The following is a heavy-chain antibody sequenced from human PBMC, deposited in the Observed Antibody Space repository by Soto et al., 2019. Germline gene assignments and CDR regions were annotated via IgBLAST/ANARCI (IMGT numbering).Heavy chain of an antibody. CDR2: IIPIFGTA. D-gene: IGHD1-26*01. Sequence: YSWQVSCKASGGTFSSYAISWVRQAPGQGLEWMGGIIPIFGTANYAQKFQGRVTITADESTSTAYMELSSLRSEDTAVYYCARGVSGVGATKPTGMEVWRIG. J-gene: IGHJ6*04. CDR1: GGTFSSYA. CDR3: ARGVSGVGATKPTGMEV. V-gene: IGHV1-69*01.